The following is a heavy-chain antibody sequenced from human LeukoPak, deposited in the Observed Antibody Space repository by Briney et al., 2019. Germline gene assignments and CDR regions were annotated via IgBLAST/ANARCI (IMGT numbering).Heavy chain of an antibody. CDR1: GGSFSGYY. J-gene: IGHJ4*02. D-gene: IGHD5-12*01. V-gene: IGHV4-34*01. Sequence: SETLSLTCAVYGGSFSGYYWSWIRQPPGKGLEWIGEINHSRSTNYNPSLKSRVTISVDTSKNQFSLKLSSVTAADTAVYYCARSRWSGYGLDYWGQGTLVTVSS. CDR2: INHSRST. CDR3: ARSRWSGYGLDY.